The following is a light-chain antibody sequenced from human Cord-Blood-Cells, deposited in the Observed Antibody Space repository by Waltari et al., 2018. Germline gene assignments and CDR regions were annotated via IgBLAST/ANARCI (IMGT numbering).Light chain of an antibody. Sequence: SYELTQPPSVSVSAGQTASITCSGSKLGDNYASWYQQKPGQSPVLVIYHDSKRPSGLPERFSGSIPRNAPTLISSGSQAMDDADYYCQAWDRSTVVFGGGNKLTVL. J-gene: IGLJ2*01. CDR2: HDS. V-gene: IGLV3-1*01. CDR1: KLGDNY. CDR3: QAWDRSTVV.